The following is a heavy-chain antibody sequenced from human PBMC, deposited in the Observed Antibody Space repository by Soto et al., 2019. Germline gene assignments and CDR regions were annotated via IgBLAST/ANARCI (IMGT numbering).Heavy chain of an antibody. D-gene: IGHD3-10*01. Sequence: SETLSLTCAVSGGSISSSNWWSWVRQPPGKGLEWIGEIYHSGSTNYNPSLKSRVTISVDKSKNQFSLKLSSVTAADTAVYYCARERPTKLLWFGESKGGFDYWGQGTLVTVSS. CDR2: IYHSGST. CDR3: ARERPTKLLWFGESKGGFDY. CDR1: GGSISSSNW. V-gene: IGHV4-4*02. J-gene: IGHJ4*02.